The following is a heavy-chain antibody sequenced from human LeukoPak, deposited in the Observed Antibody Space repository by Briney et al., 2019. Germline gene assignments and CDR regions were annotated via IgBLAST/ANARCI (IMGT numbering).Heavy chain of an antibody. CDR3: AKRGSSETRWYPFDY. V-gene: IGHV3-23*01. J-gene: IGHJ4*02. Sequence: GGSLRLSCVGSGFIFGKYAMTWVRQAPGKGLKWVSTISGGCDSTWNADSVKGRFTVSRDNSKNTLYLQMSSLRVEDTAVYYCAKRGSSETRWYPFDYWGQGTLVTVSS. CDR2: ISGGCDST. CDR1: GFIFGKYA. D-gene: IGHD2-15*01.